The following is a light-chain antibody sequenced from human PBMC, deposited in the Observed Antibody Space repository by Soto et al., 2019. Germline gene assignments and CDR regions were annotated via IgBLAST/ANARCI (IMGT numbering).Light chain of an antibody. J-gene: IGKJ4*01. CDR2: GAS. CDR1: QSVSSY. V-gene: IGKV3-20*01. Sequence: EIVLTQSPATLSLSPGERSTLSFRASQSVSSYLAWYQQNPGQAPRLLIFGASRRATGIPDRFSGSGSGTDFTFTISRLEPEDFAVYYCQQYGSSPLAFGRGTKV. CDR3: QQYGSSPLA.